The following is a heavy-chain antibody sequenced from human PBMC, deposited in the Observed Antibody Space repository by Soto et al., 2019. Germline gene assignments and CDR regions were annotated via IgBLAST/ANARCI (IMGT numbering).Heavy chain of an antibody. CDR2: IDWDDEK. Sequence: GSGPTLVNPTQTLTLTCTFSGLSLSTNGVCVRWIRQPPGKALEWLARIDWDDEKFYNASLKTRLTISKDTSKNQVVLTLTNMDPVDTATYYCTLGSITGDQYWGQGTLVTVSS. D-gene: IGHD1-20*01. J-gene: IGHJ4*02. CDR1: GLSLSTNGVC. V-gene: IGHV2-70*17. CDR3: TLGSITGDQY.